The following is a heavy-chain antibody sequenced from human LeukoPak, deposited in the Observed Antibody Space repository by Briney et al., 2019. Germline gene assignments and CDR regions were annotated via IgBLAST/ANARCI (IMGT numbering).Heavy chain of an antibody. CDR1: GGSISSYY. CDR3: ASVRGYSYGLDY. CDR2: IYSSGST. Sequence: SETLSLTCTVSGGSISSYYWSWIRQPPGKGLEWIGYIYSSGSTNYNPSLKSRLTISVDASKNQFSLKLSSVTAADTAVYYCASVRGYSYGLDYWGQGTLVTVSS. D-gene: IGHD5-18*01. V-gene: IGHV4-59*12. J-gene: IGHJ4*02.